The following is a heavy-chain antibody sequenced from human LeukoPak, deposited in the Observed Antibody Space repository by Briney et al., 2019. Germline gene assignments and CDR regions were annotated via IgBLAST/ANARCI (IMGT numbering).Heavy chain of an antibody. CDR2: INPSGGST. D-gene: IGHD5-24*01. CDR1: GFTFTNYN. J-gene: IGHJ3*02. CDR3: VRVRDGYSDAYDI. Sequence: GASVKVSCKASGFTFTNYNLHWVRQAPGQRLAWMGIINPSGGSTNYAQNFQGRVTMTRDTSTSTVYMELSSLRSDDTAVYYCVRVRDGYSDAYDIWGQGTMVTVPS. V-gene: IGHV1-46*01.